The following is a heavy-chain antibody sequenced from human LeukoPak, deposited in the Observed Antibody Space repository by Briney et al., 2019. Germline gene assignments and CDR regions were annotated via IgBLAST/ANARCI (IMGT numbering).Heavy chain of an antibody. Sequence: GGSLRLSCAASGFTFSSYSMNWVRQAPGKGLEWVSSISSSSSSYIYYAYSVKGRFTISRDNAKNSLYLQMNSLRAEDTAVYYCARGGVDYGDYGVVVYWGQGTLVTVSS. CDR3: ARGGVDYGDYGVVVY. V-gene: IGHV3-21*01. J-gene: IGHJ4*02. D-gene: IGHD4-17*01. CDR2: ISSSSSSYI. CDR1: GFTFSSYS.